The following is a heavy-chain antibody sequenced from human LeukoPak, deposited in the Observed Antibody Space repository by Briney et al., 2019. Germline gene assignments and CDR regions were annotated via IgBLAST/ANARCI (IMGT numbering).Heavy chain of an antibody. D-gene: IGHD4-17*01. CDR1: GGSISSGGYY. CDR2: IYYSGST. Sequence: KPSETLSLTCTVSGGSISSGGYYWSWIRQHPGKGLEWIGYIYYSGSTYYNPSLTSRVTISVDTSKNQFSLKLSSVTAADTAVYYCARDRLRRAFDIWGQGTMVTVSS. CDR3: ARDRLRRAFDI. J-gene: IGHJ3*02. V-gene: IGHV4-31*03.